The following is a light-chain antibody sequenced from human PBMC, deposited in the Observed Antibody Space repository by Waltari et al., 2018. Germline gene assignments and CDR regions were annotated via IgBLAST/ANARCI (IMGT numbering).Light chain of an antibody. V-gene: IGKV1-39*01. Sequence: DIEMTQSPSALSASVGDRVTITCRASQNIYGYLNWYQQKPGKAPELLIYSSSSLQRGVPSRFRGSGFGTEFTLTITNLQLEDFATYYCQQRAFGQGTKVEIK. CDR2: SSS. CDR3: QQRA. CDR1: QNIYGY. J-gene: IGKJ1*01.